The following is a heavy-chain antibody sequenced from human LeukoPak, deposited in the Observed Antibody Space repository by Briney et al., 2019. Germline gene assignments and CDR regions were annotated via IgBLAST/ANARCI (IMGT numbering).Heavy chain of an antibody. V-gene: IGHV3-9*01. CDR2: LSWSSGNI. CDR3: AKDAWLRAFNYGMDV. Sequence: GGSLRLSCAASGFTFDDYAMHWVRQAPGKGLEWVAGLSWSSGNIGYADSVKGRFTISRDNAENSLHLQMNSLRTEDTALYFCAKDAWLRAFNYGMDVWGQGTTVAVSS. CDR1: GFTFDDYA. J-gene: IGHJ6*02. D-gene: IGHD5-12*01.